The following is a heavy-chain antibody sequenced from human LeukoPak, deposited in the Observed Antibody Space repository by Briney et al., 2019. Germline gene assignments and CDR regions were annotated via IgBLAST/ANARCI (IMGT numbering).Heavy chain of an antibody. J-gene: IGHJ4*02. Sequence: SETLSLTCAVSGYFISSGYYWGWIRQPPGKGLEWIGSIYHSGSTYYNPSLKSRVTISVDTSKNQFSLKLSSVTAADTAVYYCASYSSSSLRYDFDYWGQGTLVTVSS. D-gene: IGHD6-6*01. CDR3: ASYSSSSLRYDFDY. CDR2: IYHSGST. CDR1: GYFISSGYY. V-gene: IGHV4-38-2*01.